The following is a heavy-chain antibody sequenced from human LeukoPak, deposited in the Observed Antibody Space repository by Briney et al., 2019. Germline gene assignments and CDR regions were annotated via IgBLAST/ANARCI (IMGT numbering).Heavy chain of an antibody. J-gene: IGHJ4*02. CDR2: IRSKANSYAT. V-gene: IGHV3-73*01. Sequence: PGGSLRLSCAASGFTFSGSAVHWVRQASGKGLEWVGRIRSKANSYATAYAASVKGRFTISRDDSKNTAYLQMNSLKTEDTAVYYCTRATMVRGVITKQFDYWGQGTLVTVSS. CDR3: TRATMVRGVITKQFDY. CDR1: GFTFSGSA. D-gene: IGHD3-10*01.